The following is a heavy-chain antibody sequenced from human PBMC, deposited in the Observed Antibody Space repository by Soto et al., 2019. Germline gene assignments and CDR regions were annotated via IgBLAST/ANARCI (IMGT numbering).Heavy chain of an antibody. J-gene: IGHJ4*02. Sequence: EVQLLESGGGLVQPGGSLRLSCAASGFTFSSYAMSWVRQAPGKGLEWVSAISGSGGSTYYADSVKGRFTISRDNSKNTLYLQMNSLRAEDTAVYYCAKCLGYCSGGSCYSGGYYFDYWGQGTLVTVS. CDR2: ISGSGGST. CDR1: GFTFSSYA. CDR3: AKCLGYCSGGSCYSGGYYFDY. V-gene: IGHV3-23*01. D-gene: IGHD2-15*01.